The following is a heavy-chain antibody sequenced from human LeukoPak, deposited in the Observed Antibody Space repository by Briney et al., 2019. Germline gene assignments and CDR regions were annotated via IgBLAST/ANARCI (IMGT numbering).Heavy chain of an antibody. V-gene: IGHV1-69*05. Sequence: ASVKVSCKASGGTFSSYAISWVRQAPGQGLEWMGGIIPIFGTANYAQKFQGRVTITTDESTSTAYMELSSLRSEDTAVYYCARGAYSSSPKSEYYFDYWGQGTLVTVSS. CDR2: IIPIFGTA. J-gene: IGHJ4*02. CDR3: ARGAYSSSPKSEYYFDY. CDR1: GGTFSSYA. D-gene: IGHD6-13*01.